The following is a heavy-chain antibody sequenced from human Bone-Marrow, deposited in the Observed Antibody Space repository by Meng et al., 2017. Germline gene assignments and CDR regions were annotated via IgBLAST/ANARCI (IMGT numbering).Heavy chain of an antibody. D-gene: IGHD4-17*01. Sequence: GGSLRLSCAASGFTFSSYAMSWVRQAPGKGLEWVSAISGSGGSTYYADSVKGRFTISRDNSKNTLYLQMNSLRAEDTAVYYCTTGREQDYGDYVGRYYFDYWGQGTLVTVSS. CDR1: GFTFSSYA. CDR2: ISGSGGST. J-gene: IGHJ4*02. CDR3: TTGREQDYGDYVGRYYFDY. V-gene: IGHV3-23*01.